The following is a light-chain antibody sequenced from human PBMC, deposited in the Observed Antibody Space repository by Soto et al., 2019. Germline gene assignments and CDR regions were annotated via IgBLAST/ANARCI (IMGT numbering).Light chain of an antibody. CDR3: QQRSDWPPIT. V-gene: IGKV3-11*01. Sequence: ETVLTQSPATLSLSPGESATLSCRASQSVSTYLAWYQQKPGQAPRLLIYDASNRVTGIPARFRGSGSGTDFTLTISSLEPDDFAVYYCQQRSDWPPITFGQGTRLEIK. CDR2: DAS. CDR1: QSVSTY. J-gene: IGKJ5*01.